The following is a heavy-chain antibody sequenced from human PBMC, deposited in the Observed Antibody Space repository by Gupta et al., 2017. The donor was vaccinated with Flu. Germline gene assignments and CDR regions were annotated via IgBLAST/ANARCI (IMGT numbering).Heavy chain of an antibody. CDR3: TKPIPEAAPVADRGDD. Sequence: QVQLVESGGGVVQPGRSLRLSCVVSGLNFHIFGMHWVRQAPGKGLEWVAGVTHDGNIKLYADSVKGRFAISRDNSNSTVYRQMKSLTPNDTAIYYCTKPIPEAAPVADRGDDWGQGTLVTVSS. CDR1: GLNFHIFG. D-gene: IGHD6-25*01. J-gene: IGHJ4*02. CDR2: VTHDGNIK. V-gene: IGHV3-30*18.